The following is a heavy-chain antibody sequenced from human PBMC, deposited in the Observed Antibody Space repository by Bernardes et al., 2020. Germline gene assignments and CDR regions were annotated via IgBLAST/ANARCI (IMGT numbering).Heavy chain of an antibody. CDR3: AGDPRGYCSGRECYHFEH. D-gene: IGHD2-15*01. V-gene: IGHV3-23*01. CDR2: ISPRENKV. Sequence: GGSLRLSCAVSGFTSTSYAMTWVRQAPGKGLEWVSSISPRENKVYYADSVKGRFTISRDYSKNTLYLQMTSLTDADTAVYFCAGDPRGYCSGRECYHFEHCRQGSLVIVS. CDR1: GFTSTSYA. J-gene: IGHJ4*02.